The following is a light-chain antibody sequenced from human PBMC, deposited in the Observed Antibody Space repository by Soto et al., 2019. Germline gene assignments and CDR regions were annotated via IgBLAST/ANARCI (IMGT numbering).Light chain of an antibody. Sequence: QSVMTQPPSVSAAPGQTVTISCSGSSSNIGGNSVSWYQQLPGTAPKLLIYDDNKRPSGIPDRFSGSKSGTSATLGITGFQTGDEADYYCGSWDSSLSAYVFGTGTKLTVI. V-gene: IGLV1-51*01. CDR2: DDN. J-gene: IGLJ1*01. CDR3: GSWDSSLSAYV. CDR1: SSNIGGNS.